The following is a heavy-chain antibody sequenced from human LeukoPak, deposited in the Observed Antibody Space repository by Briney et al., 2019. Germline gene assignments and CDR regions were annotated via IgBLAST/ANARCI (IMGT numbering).Heavy chain of an antibody. CDR1: GGSISSGGYY. V-gene: IGHV4-31*03. D-gene: IGHD2-2*01. J-gene: IGHJ5*02. CDR2: IYYSGST. CDR3: ARGEYQLPLNWFDP. Sequence: SETLSLTCTVSGGSISSGGYYWSWIRQHPGKGLEWIGYIYYSGSTYYNPSLKSRVTISVDTSKNQFSLRLSSVTAADTAVYYCARGEYQLPLNWFDPWGQGTLVTVSS.